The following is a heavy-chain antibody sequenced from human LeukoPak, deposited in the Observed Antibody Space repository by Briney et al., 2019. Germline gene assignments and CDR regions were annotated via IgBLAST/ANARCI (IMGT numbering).Heavy chain of an antibody. CDR2: INHSGST. CDR3: ARHFTTVTTESNWFDP. CDR1: GGSFSGYY. Sequence: SETLSLTCAIYGGSFSGYYWSWVRQPPGKGLEWIGEINHSGSTNYNPSLKSRVTISVDTSKNQFSLKLSSVTAADTAVYYCARHFTTVTTESNWFDPWGQGTLVTVSS. D-gene: IGHD4-17*01. V-gene: IGHV4-34*01. J-gene: IGHJ5*02.